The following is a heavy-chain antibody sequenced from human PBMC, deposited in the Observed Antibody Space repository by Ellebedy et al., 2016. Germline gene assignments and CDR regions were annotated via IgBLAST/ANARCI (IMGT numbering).Heavy chain of an antibody. Sequence: SETLSLXCAVSGGAVNSDDYSWSWIRQPPGKGLEWIGRIYHSGTTYYNPSLESRVTISVDRSKNQFYLRLSSVTAADTAIYYCARGSSSWPLHHAMDVWGQGTTVTVSS. J-gene: IGHJ6*02. CDR2: IYHSGTT. CDR1: GGAVNSDDYS. CDR3: ARGSSSWPLHHAMDV. D-gene: IGHD6-13*01. V-gene: IGHV4-30-2*01.